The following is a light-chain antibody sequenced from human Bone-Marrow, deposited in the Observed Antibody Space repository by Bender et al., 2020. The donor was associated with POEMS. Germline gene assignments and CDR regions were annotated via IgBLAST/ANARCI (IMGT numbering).Light chain of an antibody. CDR2: LDNDGSH. Sequence: QLVLTQSPSASASLGASVKLTCTLSSEHTSYSIAWHQKHPEKGPRFLMKLDNDGSHIKGDGIPDRFSGSSSGAERSLSISSLQSEDEADYYCQTWGTGPWVFGGGTKLTVL. V-gene: IGLV4-69*01. J-gene: IGLJ3*02. CDR3: QTWGTGPWV. CDR1: SEHTSYS.